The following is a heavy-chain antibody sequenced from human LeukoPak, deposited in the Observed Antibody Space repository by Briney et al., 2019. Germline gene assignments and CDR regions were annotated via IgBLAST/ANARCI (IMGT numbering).Heavy chain of an antibody. CDR1: GFTSITYA. CDR2: ISGSGGST. V-gene: IGHV3-23*01. D-gene: IGHD3-10*01. J-gene: IGHJ4*02. Sequence: PGGSLRLSCAASGFTSITYAMSWVRQAPGKGLEWVSAISGSGGSTYYVDSVKGRFTISRDNSKNTLYLQMNSLRAEDTAVYYCAKDRAFGQFLWGNDYWGQGTLVTVSS. CDR3: AKDRAFGQFLWGNDY.